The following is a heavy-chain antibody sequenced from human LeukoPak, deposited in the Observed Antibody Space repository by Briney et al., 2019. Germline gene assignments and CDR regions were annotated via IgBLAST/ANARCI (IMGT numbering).Heavy chain of an antibody. J-gene: IGHJ4*02. V-gene: IGHV3-23*01. CDR1: GFTFSTHA. CDR2: ISGSGGST. Sequence: GGSLRLSCAASGFTFSTHAMSWARQAPGKGLEWVSTISGSGGSTYYADSVKGRFTISRDNSKNTLYLRMNSLRADDTAVYYCAIDPTGCSTISCYWSYWGQGTLVTVSS. CDR3: AIDPTGCSTISCYWSY. D-gene: IGHD2-2*01.